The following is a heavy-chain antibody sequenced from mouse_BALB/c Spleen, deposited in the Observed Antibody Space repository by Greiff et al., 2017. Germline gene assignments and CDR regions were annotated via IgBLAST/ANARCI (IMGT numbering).Heavy chain of an antibody. CDR2: INPSNGGT. Sequence: VQLQQSGAELVKPGASVKLSCKASGYTFTSYYMYWVKQRPGQGLEWIGEINPSNGGTNFNEKFKGKATLTSDKSSSTAYMELSSLTSEDSAVYYCARPISYDYDGFAYWGQGTLVTVSA. J-gene: IGHJ3*01. V-gene: IGHV1-53*01. D-gene: IGHD2-4*01. CDR1: GYTFTSYY. CDR3: ARPISYDYDGFAY.